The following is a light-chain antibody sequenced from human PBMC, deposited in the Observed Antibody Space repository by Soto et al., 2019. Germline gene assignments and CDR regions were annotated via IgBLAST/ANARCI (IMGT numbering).Light chain of an antibody. V-gene: IGKV1-5*01. CDR1: QSISSW. CDR2: DAS. Sequence: DIQMTQSPSTLSASVGDRVTITCRASQSISSWLAWYQQKPGKAPKLLIYDASSLESGVPSRFIGSGSGTEFTLTISSLQPDDFATYYCQRYNTYWAFGQGTKVEIK. J-gene: IGKJ1*01. CDR3: QRYNTYWA.